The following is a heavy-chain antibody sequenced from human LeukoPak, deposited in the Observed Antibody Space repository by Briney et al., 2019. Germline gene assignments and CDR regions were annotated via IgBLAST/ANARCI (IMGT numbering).Heavy chain of an antibody. Sequence: SETLSLTCTVSGGSISSYYWSWIRQPPGKGLEWIGYIYYNGSTNYNPSLKSRVTISVDTSKNQFSLKLSSVTAADTAVYYCARDLGYFDYWGQGTLVTVSS. V-gene: IGHV4-59*01. J-gene: IGHJ4*02. CDR3: ARDLGYFDY. CDR2: IYYNGST. CDR1: GGSISSYY.